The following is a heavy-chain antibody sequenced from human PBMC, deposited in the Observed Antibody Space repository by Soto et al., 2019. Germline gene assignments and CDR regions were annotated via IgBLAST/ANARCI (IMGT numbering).Heavy chain of an antibody. D-gene: IGHD3-22*01. CDR3: ARDGTLYDSSGYYYLY. Sequence: ASVKVSCKASGGTFSRYAINWVRQAPGQGLEWMGGIIPMFGKANYAQKFQDRVTITADESTSTGYMELRSLTSEDTAVYYCARDGTLYDSSGYYYLYWGQGTLVTVSS. V-gene: IGHV1-69*13. CDR1: GGTFSRYA. CDR2: IIPMFGKA. J-gene: IGHJ4*02.